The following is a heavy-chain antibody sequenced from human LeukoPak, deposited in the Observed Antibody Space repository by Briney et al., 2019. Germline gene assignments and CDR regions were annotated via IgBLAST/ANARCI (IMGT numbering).Heavy chain of an antibody. D-gene: IGHD3-10*01. Sequence: GGSLRLSCAASGFTFSDYYMSWIRQAPGKGLEWVSYISSSSSYTNYADSVKGRFTISRDNAKNSLYLQMNSLRAEGTAVYYRARDPLIDSGSDYWGQGTLVTVSS. CDR1: GFTFSDYY. V-gene: IGHV3-11*06. J-gene: IGHJ4*02. CDR2: ISSSSSYT. CDR3: ARDPLIDSGSDY.